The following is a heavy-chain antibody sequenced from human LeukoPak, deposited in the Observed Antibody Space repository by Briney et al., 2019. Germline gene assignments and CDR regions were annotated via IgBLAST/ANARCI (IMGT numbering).Heavy chain of an antibody. CDR3: ARAVGPRGGNWLDP. V-gene: IGHV1-46*01. D-gene: IGHD1-26*01. CDR1: GYTSTSYF. CDR2: VNPSSGST. Sequence: ASVKVSCKASGYTSTSYFMHWVRQAPGQGLEWMGVVNPSSGSTTYSQKFQGRVTMTRDTSTSTVYMDLSSLRSEDTAVYYCARAVGPRGGNWLDPWGQGTLVTVSS. J-gene: IGHJ5*02.